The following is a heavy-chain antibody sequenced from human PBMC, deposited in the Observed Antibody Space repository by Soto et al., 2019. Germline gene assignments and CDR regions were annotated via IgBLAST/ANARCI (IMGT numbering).Heavy chain of an antibody. Sequence: PGGSLRLSCAASGFTVSSNYMSWVRQAPGKGLEWVSVIYSGGSTYYADSVKGRFTISRDNSKNTLYLQMNSLRAEDTAVYYCAKVLGGNSGVFWFEPWGQGTRVTVSS. V-gene: IGHV3-53*01. CDR3: AKVLGGNSGVFWFEP. D-gene: IGHD2-21*02. J-gene: IGHJ5*02. CDR2: IYSGGST. CDR1: GFTVSSNY.